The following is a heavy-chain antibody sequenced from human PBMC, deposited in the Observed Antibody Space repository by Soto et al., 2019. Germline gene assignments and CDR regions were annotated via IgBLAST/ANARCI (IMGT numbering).Heavy chain of an antibody. CDR1: GGTFSNYA. D-gene: IGHD2-15*01. CDR3: ARRGVANRRDAFDI. Sequence: QVQLVQSGAEVKKPGTSVKVSCEVSGGTFSNYAITWVRQAPGQGLEWLGGAIPVYGSTNYAQKFQGRVTITAGESATTTFMEQSSLRSDDTAVYYCARRGVANRRDAFDIWGQGTLVTVS. CDR2: AIPVYGST. V-gene: IGHV1-69*01. J-gene: IGHJ3*02.